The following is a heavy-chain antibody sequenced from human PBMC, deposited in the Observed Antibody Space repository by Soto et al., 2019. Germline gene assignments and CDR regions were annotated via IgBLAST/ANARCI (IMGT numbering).Heavy chain of an antibody. J-gene: IGHJ5*02. D-gene: IGHD3-22*01. Sequence: PSETLSLTCSVSGGSINNFYWCWSRQPPGKGLEWIGYIYYSGRTYYNPSLKSRVTISVDTSKNQFSLKLSSVTAADTAVYYCGREHYDSSGYFFRPRNWFDPWGQGTLVTVSS. CDR2: IYYSGRT. V-gene: IGHV4-59*12. CDR1: GGSINNFY. CDR3: GREHYDSSGYFFRPRNWFDP.